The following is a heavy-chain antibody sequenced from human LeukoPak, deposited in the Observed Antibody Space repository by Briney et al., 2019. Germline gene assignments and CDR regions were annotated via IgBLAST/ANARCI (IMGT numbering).Heavy chain of an antibody. D-gene: IGHD1-26*01. J-gene: IGHJ4*02. CDR2: INPSGGST. V-gene: IGHV1-46*01. Sequence: GASVKVYCKASGYTFTSYYMHWVRQAPGQGLEWMGIINPSGGSTSYAQKFQGRVTMTRDTSTSTVYMELSSLRSEDTAVYYCARAGTLVGAVDYWGQGTLVTVSS. CDR3: ARAGTLVGAVDY. CDR1: GYTFTSYY.